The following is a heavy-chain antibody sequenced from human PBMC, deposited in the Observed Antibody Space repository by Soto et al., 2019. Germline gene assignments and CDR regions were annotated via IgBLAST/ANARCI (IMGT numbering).Heavy chain of an antibody. D-gene: IGHD3-16*01. J-gene: IGHJ4*02. CDR1: GFTFSTYA. CDR3: AKELKPVNTFFSYFDY. V-gene: IGHV3-23*01. CDR2: ISRSGGTT. Sequence: GGSLRLSCAASGFTFSTYAMSWVRQAPGKGLEWVSSISRSGGTTYYADSVKGRFTISRDNSKNTLYLHMNSLGAEDTAIFYCAKELKPVNTFFSYFDYWGQGTLVTVSS.